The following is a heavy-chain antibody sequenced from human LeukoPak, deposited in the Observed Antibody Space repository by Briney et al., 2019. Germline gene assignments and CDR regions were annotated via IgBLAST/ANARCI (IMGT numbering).Heavy chain of an antibody. D-gene: IGHD3-3*01. J-gene: IGHJ4*02. CDR2: ISAYNGNT. Sequence: EASVKVFCKASGYTFTSYGISWVRQAPGQGLEWMGWISAYNGNTNYAQKLQGRVTMTTDTSTSTAYMELRSLRSDDTAVYYCARVGLTIFGVVTPPPDYWGQGTLVTVSS. CDR1: GYTFTSYG. V-gene: IGHV1-18*01. CDR3: ARVGLTIFGVVTPPPDY.